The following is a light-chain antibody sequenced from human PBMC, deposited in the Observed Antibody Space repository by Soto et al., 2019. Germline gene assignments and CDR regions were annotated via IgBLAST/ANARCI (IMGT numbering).Light chain of an antibody. CDR3: ISYAGSHLLYV. V-gene: IGLV2-8*01. CDR2: EVS. J-gene: IGLJ1*01. CDR1: SSDVGGYNY. Sequence: QSALTQPPSASGFPGRSVTCSCTGASSDVGGYNYVSWYQQHPGKAPKLTIYEVSKRPSGVPDRFSGSKSGNTASLTVSGLQAEDEADDYCISYAGSHLLYVFGTGTKVTV.